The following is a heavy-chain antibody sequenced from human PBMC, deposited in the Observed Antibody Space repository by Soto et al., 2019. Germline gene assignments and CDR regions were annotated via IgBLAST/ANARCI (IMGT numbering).Heavy chain of an antibody. J-gene: IGHJ4*02. CDR3: ARSAFGSGVNFDY. CDR1: GYTFTNYD. V-gene: IGHV1-8*01. D-gene: IGHD3-10*01. Sequence: QVQLVQSGAEVRQPGASVKVSCKASGYTFTNYDINWVRQAAGQGLEWMGWMNPNSGNTGYLQNFQGTVSMTRNPSISTAYMGLTSLTSDDTAVYFCARSAFGSGVNFDYWGQGSLVTVSS. CDR2: MNPNSGNT.